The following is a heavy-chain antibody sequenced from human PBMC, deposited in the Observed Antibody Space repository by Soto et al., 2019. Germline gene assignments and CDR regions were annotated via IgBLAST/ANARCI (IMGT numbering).Heavy chain of an antibody. CDR1: GFTFSSYG. D-gene: IGHD3-22*01. J-gene: IGHJ4*02. CDR3: AKGSSMIVVAGIDY. CDR2: ISYDGSNK. V-gene: IGHV3-30*18. Sequence: GGSLRLSCAASGFTFSSYGMHWVRQAPGKGLEWVAVISYDGSNKYYADSVKGRFTISRDNSKNTLYLQMNSLRAEDTAVYYCAKGSSMIVVAGIDYWGQGTLVTVSS.